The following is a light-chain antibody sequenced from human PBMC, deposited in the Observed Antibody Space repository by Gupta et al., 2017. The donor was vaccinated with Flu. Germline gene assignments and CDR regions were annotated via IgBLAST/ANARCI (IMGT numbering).Light chain of an antibody. CDR3: QQCYTYPYT. CDR1: QSISSW. V-gene: IGKV1-5*03. J-gene: IGKJ2*01. Sequence: ILMTQSPSTLSASVGDRVTITCRASQSISSWLAWYQQKPGKAPKLLMYNASSLETGVPSRFGGSGSGTEFTLTISSLQPDDFATYYCQQCYTYPYTFGQGTKLEIK. CDR2: NAS.